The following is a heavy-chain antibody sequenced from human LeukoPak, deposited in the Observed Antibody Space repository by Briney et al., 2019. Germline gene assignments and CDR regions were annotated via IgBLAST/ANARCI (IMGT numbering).Heavy chain of an antibody. D-gene: IGHD2-15*01. CDR3: ARHRGGSRGAFDI. Sequence: PSETLSLTCTVSGGSISSYYWSWIRQPPGKGLEWIGYIYYSGSTNYNPSLKGRVTISVDTSKNQFSLKLSSVTAADTAVYYCARHRGGSRGAFDIWGQGTMVTVSS. CDR2: IYYSGST. V-gene: IGHV4-59*08. CDR1: GGSISSYY. J-gene: IGHJ3*02.